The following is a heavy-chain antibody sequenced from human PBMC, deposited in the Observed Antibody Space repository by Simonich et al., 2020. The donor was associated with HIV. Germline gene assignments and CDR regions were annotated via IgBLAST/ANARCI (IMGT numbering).Heavy chain of an antibody. V-gene: IGHV1-2*06. CDR3: ASGMMGFDY. Sequence: QVQLVQSGAEVKKPGASVKVSCKASGYRFTGFYMHWVRQAPGQGLGWLGRNNPNIGGTDYAQNFQGRVTLTSDTSSSTAYMELSGLRSDDTAVYYCASGMMGFDYWGQGTLVTVSS. D-gene: IGHD3-16*01. CDR2: NNPNIGGT. CDR1: GYRFTGFY. J-gene: IGHJ4*02.